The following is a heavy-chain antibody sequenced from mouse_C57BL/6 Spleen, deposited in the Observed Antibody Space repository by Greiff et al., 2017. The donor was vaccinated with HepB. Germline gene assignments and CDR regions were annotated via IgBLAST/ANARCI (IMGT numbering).Heavy chain of an antibody. CDR2: INYDGSST. CDR3: ARDGSSGYFDV. CDR1: GFTFSDYY. D-gene: IGHD1-1*01. V-gene: IGHV5-16*01. J-gene: IGHJ1*03. Sequence: EVQLVESEGGLVQPGSSMKLSCTASGFTFSDYYMAWVRQVPEKGLEWVANINYDGSSTYYLDSLKSRFIISRDNAKNILYLQMSSLKSEDTATYYCARDGSSGYFDVWRTGTTVTVSS.